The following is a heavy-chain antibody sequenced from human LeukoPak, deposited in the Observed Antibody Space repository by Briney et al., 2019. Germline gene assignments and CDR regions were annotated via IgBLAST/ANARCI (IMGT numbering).Heavy chain of an antibody. CDR3: ARLGDGYKLDY. Sequence: SETLSLTCTVSGGSISSYYWSWIRQPPGKGPEWIGYIYFSGSTNYNPSLKSRVTMSVDTSKNQFSLKLSSVTAADTAVYYCARLGDGYKLDYWGQGTLVTVSS. J-gene: IGHJ4*02. D-gene: IGHD5-24*01. CDR1: GGSISSYY. V-gene: IGHV4-59*08. CDR2: IYFSGST.